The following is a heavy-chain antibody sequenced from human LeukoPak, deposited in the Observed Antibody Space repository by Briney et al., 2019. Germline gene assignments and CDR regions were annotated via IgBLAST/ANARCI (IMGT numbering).Heavy chain of an antibody. Sequence: PGGSLRLSCAASGFTFSSYSMNWVRQAPGKGLEWVSYISSSSSTIYYADSVKGRFTISRDNAKNSLYLQMNSLRAEDTAVYYCARRYYDSSGYSTGGFDYWGQGTLVTVSS. CDR1: GFTFSSYS. J-gene: IGHJ4*02. D-gene: IGHD3-22*01. V-gene: IGHV3-48*01. CDR2: ISSSSSTI. CDR3: ARRYYDSSGYSTGGFDY.